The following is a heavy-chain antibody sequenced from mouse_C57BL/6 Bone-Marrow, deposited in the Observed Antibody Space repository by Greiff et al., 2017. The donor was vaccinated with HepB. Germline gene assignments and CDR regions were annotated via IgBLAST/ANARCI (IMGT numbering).Heavy chain of an antibody. D-gene: IGHD1-2*01. CDR3: ALRLYAMDY. CDR2: IRNKANGYTT. V-gene: IGHV7-3*01. CDR1: GFTFTDYY. Sequence: EVQRVESGGGLVQPGGSLSLSCAASGFTFTDYYMSWVRQPPGKALEWLGFIRNKANGYTTEYSASVKGRFTISRDNSQSILYLQMNALRAEDSATYYCALRLYAMDYWGQGTSVTVSS. J-gene: IGHJ4*01.